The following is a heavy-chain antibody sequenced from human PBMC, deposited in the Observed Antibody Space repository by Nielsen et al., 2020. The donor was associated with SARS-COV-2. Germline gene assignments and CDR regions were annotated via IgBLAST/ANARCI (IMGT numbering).Heavy chain of an antibody. Sequence: GESLKISCAASGFTFSDYYMSWIRQAPGKGLEWVSYISSSSSYTNYADSAKGRFTISRDNAKNSLYLQMNSLRAEDTAVYYCARDLLFGVVITELGMDVWGQGTTVTVSS. D-gene: IGHD3-3*01. J-gene: IGHJ6*02. CDR3: ARDLLFGVVITELGMDV. CDR1: GFTFSDYY. CDR2: ISSSSSYT. V-gene: IGHV3-11*05.